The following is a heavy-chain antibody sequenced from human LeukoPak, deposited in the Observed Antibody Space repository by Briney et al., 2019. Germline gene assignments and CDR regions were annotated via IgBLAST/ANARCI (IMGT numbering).Heavy chain of an antibody. Sequence: ASETLSLTCAVYGGPFSGYYWSWIRQPPGKGLEWIWEINHSGSTNYNPSLKSRVTISVDTSKNPFSLKLSSVTAADTAVYYCARRYDFWSDYKFDPWGQGTLVTVSS. CDR3: ARRYDFWSDYKFDP. CDR2: INHSGST. V-gene: IGHV4-34*01. D-gene: IGHD3-3*01. J-gene: IGHJ5*02. CDR1: GGPFSGYY.